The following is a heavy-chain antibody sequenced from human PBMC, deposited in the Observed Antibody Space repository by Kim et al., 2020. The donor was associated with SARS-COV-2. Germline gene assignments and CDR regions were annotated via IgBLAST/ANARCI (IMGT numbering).Heavy chain of an antibody. Sequence: GGSLRLSCAASGFTFSSYAMSWVRQAPGKGLEWVSAISGSGGSTYYADSVKGRFTISRDNSKNTLYLQMNSLRAEDTAVYYCAKRLFIVVVPAAIPLGMDVWGQGTTVTVSS. J-gene: IGHJ6*02. CDR1: GFTFSSYA. D-gene: IGHD2-2*01. V-gene: IGHV3-23*01. CDR3: AKRLFIVVVPAAIPLGMDV. CDR2: ISGSGGST.